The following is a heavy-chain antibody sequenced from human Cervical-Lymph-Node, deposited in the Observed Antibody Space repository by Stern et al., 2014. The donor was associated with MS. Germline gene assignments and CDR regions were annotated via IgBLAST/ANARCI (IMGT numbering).Heavy chain of an antibody. CDR3: ARLSTAVDF. CDR1: GGSISSRY. J-gene: IGHJ4*02. V-gene: IGHV4-59*08. Sequence: QVQLVESGPGLVKPSETLSLTCAVSGGSISSRYWGWIRQPPGKGLEWIGLISHSGDTKYNPPLKRRVTISLDTSKNQFSLKVTSVTAADTAVYYCARLSTAVDFWGQGTLVTVSS. CDR2: ISHSGDT.